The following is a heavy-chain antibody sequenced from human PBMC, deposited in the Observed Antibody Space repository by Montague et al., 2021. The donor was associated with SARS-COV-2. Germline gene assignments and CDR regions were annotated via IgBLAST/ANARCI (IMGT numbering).Heavy chain of an antibody. CDR3: ARAQNTCFIANCVNYFEV. J-gene: IGHJ4*02. CDR1: GGSISSYY. V-gene: IGHV4-59*01. CDR2: VHYTGSA. Sequence: SETLSLTCEVSGGSISSYYWSWIRQSPGKGLEWIGYVHYTGSAKNNPSLKTRVTLSLDTPKNHFSLELSPVTAADTAVYYCARAQNTCFIANCVNYFEVWGLGALVTVSS. D-gene: IGHD1-1*01.